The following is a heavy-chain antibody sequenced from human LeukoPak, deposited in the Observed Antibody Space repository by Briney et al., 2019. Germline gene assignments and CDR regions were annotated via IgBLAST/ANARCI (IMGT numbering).Heavy chain of an antibody. CDR3: ARRPRMVASTNWFDP. CDR1: GGSIYSSSFY. D-gene: IGHD4/OR15-4a*01. Sequence: PSETLSLTCTVSGGSIYSSSFYWDWVRQPPGMGLEWLGDVFYNGSTSYNPSLKSRVTISVDTSKNLFSLKLTSVTAADSAVYYCARRPRMVASTNWFDPWGQGTLVIVSS. CDR2: VFYNGST. J-gene: IGHJ5*02. V-gene: IGHV4-39*01.